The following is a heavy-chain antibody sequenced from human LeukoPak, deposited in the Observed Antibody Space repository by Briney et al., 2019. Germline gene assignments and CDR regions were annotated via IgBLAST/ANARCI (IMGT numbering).Heavy chain of an antibody. CDR1: GGSISSYY. CDR2: IYYSGST. Sequence: PSETLSLTCTVSGGSISSYYWSWIRQPPGKGLEWIGYIYYSGSTNSNPSLKSRVTISVDTSKNQFSLKLRSVTAADTAVYFCARGSGVAVGMDVWGQGTTVIVSS. V-gene: IGHV4-59*12. CDR3: ARGSGVAVGMDV. J-gene: IGHJ6*02. D-gene: IGHD6-19*01.